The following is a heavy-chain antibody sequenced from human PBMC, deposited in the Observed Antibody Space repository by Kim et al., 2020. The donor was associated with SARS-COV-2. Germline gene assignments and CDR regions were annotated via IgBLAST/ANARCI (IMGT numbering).Heavy chain of an antibody. J-gene: IGHJ3*02. CDR2: INSDGSST. Sequence: GGSLRLSCAASGFTFSSYWMHWVRQAPGKGLVWVSRINSDGSSTSYADSVKGRFTISRDNAKNTLYLQMNSLRAEDTAVYYCARDLRSSGWLGMENGAFDIWGQGTMVTVSS. CDR3: ARDLRSSGWLGMENGAFDI. D-gene: IGHD6-19*01. CDR1: GFTFSSYW. V-gene: IGHV3-74*01.